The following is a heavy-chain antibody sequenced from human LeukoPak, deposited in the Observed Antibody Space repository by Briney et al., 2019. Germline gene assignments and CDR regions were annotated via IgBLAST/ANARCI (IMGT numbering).Heavy chain of an antibody. Sequence: GGSLRLSCAASGFTFSSYEMNWVRQAPGKGLEWVSYISSSGSTIYYADSVKGRFTISRDNAKNSLYLQMDSLRAEDTAVYYCAREDLTELDYWGQGTLVTVSS. V-gene: IGHV3-48*03. CDR1: GFTFSSYE. D-gene: IGHD3-9*01. CDR2: ISSSGSTI. CDR3: AREDLTELDY. J-gene: IGHJ4*02.